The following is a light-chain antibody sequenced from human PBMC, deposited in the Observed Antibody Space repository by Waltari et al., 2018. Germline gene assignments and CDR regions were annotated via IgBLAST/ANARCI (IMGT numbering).Light chain of an antibody. Sequence: QSALTQPASVSGSPGQSITIPCTGSSSDVGGYNYVPWYQQHPGKAPKLMISDVNKRPSGVSNRFSGSKSDNTASLTISGLQAEDEAHYYCTSFTSSSTIVFGGGTKLTVL. CDR2: DVN. V-gene: IGLV2-14*03. CDR3: TSFTSSSTIV. CDR1: SSDVGGYNY. J-gene: IGLJ2*01.